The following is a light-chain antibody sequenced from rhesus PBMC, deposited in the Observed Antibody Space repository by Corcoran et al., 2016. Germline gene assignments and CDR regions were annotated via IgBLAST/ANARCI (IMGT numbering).Light chain of an antibody. V-gene: IGLV2-23*01. CDR2: YVN. CDR3: NSCAGVNTFI. Sequence: QAALTQPPSVSGSPGPSVTISCTGSSSDIGGYKYVSWYQQYPGKAPKLIIFYVNQRPSGVSDRFSGSKSGNTASLTISGLQAEDEADYYCNSCAGVNTFIFGGGTRVTVL. J-gene: IGLJ1*01. CDR1: SSDIGGYKY.